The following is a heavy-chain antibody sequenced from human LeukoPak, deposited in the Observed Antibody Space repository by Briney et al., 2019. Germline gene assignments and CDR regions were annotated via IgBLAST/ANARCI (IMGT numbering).Heavy chain of an antibody. J-gene: IGHJ6*04. CDR1: VGAISSYY. D-gene: IGHD3-16*01. CDR3: ARRHDYVWGADV. Sequence: PSETLSLTCAGSVGAISSYYWSWIRQTPRNGLEWIGYIYYSGSTNYNPSLKSRVTISVDTSKNQFPLKLSSVTAADTAVYYCARRHDYVWGADVWGKGTTVTVSS. V-gene: IGHV4-59*08. CDR2: IYYSGST.